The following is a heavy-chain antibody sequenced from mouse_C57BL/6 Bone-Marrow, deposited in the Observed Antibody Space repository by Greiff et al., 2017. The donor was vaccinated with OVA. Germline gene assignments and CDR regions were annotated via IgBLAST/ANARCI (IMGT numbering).Heavy chain of an antibody. J-gene: IGHJ2*01. CDR1: GFNIKDDY. CDR2: IDPENGDT. Sequence: VQLQQSGAELVRPGASVKLSCTASGFNIKDDYMHWVKQRPEQGLEWIGWIDPENGDTEYASKFQGKATITADTSSNTAYLQLSSLTSEDTAVYFCTFFFFYHWGQGTTLTVSS. CDR3: TFFFFYH. V-gene: IGHV14-4*01.